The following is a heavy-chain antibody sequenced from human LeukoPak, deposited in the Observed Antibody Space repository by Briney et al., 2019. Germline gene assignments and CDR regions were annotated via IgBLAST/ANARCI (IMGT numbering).Heavy chain of an antibody. CDR2: IYYSGST. CDR1: GGSISSGDYY. D-gene: IGHD2-2*02. CDR3: ARDAMRYCSSTSCYTGKTGFDY. J-gene: IGHJ4*02. Sequence: PSETLSLTCTVSGGSISSGDYYWSWIRQPPGKGLEWIGYIYYSGSTYYNPSLKSRVTISVDTSKNQFSLKLSSVTAADTAVYYCARDAMRYCSSTSCYTGKTGFDYWGQGTLATVSS. V-gene: IGHV4-30-4*08.